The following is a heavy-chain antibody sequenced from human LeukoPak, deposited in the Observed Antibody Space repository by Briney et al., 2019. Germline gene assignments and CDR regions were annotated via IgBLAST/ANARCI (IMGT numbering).Heavy chain of an antibody. V-gene: IGHV1-2*06. Sequence: GASVKVSCKASGYTFTGYYMHWVRQAPGQGLEWMGRINPNSGGTNYAQKFRGRVTMTRDTSISTAYMELSRLRSDDTAVYYCARDRGQWLDLLGVCDYWGQGTLVTVSS. D-gene: IGHD6-19*01. CDR2: INPNSGGT. CDR1: GYTFTGYY. CDR3: ARDRGQWLDLLGVCDY. J-gene: IGHJ4*02.